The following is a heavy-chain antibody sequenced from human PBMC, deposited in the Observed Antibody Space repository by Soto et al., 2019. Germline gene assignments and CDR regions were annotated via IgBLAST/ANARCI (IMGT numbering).Heavy chain of an antibody. Sequence: GGSLRLSCAASGFTFSSYAMHWVRQAPGKGLEWVAVISYDGSNKYYADSVKGRFTISRDKSKNTLYLQMNSLRAEDTAVYYCVASLPRVVIPQPFFDYWGQGTLVTVSS. J-gene: IGHJ4*02. CDR1: GFTFSSYA. V-gene: IGHV3-30-3*01. CDR3: VASLPRVVIPQPFFDY. D-gene: IGHD3-3*01. CDR2: ISYDGSNK.